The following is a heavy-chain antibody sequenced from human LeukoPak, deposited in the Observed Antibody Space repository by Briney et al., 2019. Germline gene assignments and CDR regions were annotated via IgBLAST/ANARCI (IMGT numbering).Heavy chain of an antibody. D-gene: IGHD1-26*01. J-gene: IGHJ6*03. V-gene: IGHV1-8*01. CDR3: ASGVGQATNYYYYMDV. CDR1: GYTFTNFD. Sequence: ASVKVSCKASGYTFTNFDINWVRQAAGQGLEWMGWMNPNSGNTGYAQKFQGRVAMTRNTSISTAYMELSSLRSEDTAVYYCASGVGQATNYYYYMDVWGKGTTVTISS. CDR2: MNPNSGNT.